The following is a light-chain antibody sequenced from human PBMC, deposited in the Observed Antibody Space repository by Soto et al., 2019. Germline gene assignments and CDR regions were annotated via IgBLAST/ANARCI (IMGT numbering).Light chain of an antibody. CDR1: SSNIGAGYD. V-gene: IGLV1-40*01. Sequence: QSVLTQPPSVSGAPGQRVTISCTGSSSNIGAGYDVHWYQQLPGTAPKLLIYGDTNRPSGVPDRFSGSKSGTSASLAITGLQAEDEADYYCQSYDSALSVYVVFGRVTKVTVL. CDR3: QSYDSALSVYVV. J-gene: IGLJ2*01. CDR2: GDT.